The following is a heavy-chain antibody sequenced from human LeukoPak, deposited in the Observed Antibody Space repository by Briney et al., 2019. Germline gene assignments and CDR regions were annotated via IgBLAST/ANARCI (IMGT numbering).Heavy chain of an antibody. Sequence: PGGSLRLSCAASGFTFSNYAMNWVRQAPGKGLEWVSVISSSGGSTYYADSVKGRFTISRDNSKNTLYLQMNSLRAEDSAVYYCAKDPGTTGTANYFDYWGQGTLATVSS. CDR1: GFTFSNYA. V-gene: IGHV3-23*01. CDR2: ISSSGGST. D-gene: IGHD1-1*01. J-gene: IGHJ4*02. CDR3: AKDPGTTGTANYFDY.